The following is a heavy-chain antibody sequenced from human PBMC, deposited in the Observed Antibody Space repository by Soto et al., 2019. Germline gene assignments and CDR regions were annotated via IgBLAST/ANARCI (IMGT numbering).Heavy chain of an antibody. CDR1: AISIGVYF. Sequence: SEPRFLTFIDVAISIGVYFCSWIRLPRGEGHGGRVYIDYSGSASYNPSLKSRVTISVDTTKIQYSLKLSSVTGADTAVYYCASKRQTTVTTERNWYFDLWGRGTLVTVSS. V-gene: IGHV4-59*08. D-gene: IGHD4-17*01. CDR2: IDYSGSA. CDR3: ASKRQTTVTTERNWYFDL. J-gene: IGHJ2*01.